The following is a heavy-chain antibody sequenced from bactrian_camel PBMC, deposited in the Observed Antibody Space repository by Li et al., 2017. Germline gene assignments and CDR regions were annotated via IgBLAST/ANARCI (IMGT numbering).Heavy chain of an antibody. V-gene: IGHV3S55*01. Sequence: HVQLVESGGGSVQTGGSLTLSCTYTYPSHCMAWFRQAPGKEREAVAGIETDATTTYADSVKGRFTISKDRAKNTLYLHMNGLKPEDTAMNYCAAKVSNVPQVWRCYSEYVQEQDFPYWGRGTQVTVS. CDR2: IETDATT. J-gene: IGHJ4*01. CDR1: YPSHC. CDR3: AAKVSNVPQVWRCYSEYVQEQDFPY. D-gene: IGHD4*01.